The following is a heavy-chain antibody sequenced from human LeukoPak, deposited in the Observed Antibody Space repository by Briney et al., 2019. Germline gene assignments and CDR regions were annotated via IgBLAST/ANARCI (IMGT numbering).Heavy chain of an antibody. Sequence: GGSLRLSCAASGFTFSSYAMSWVRQAPGKGLEWVSAITGSGGRTYYADSVKGRFTISRDNSRDRLYLETNSLRAEDTAVYYCARDRMGAIMYFDVWGRGTLVTVSS. V-gene: IGHV3-23*01. D-gene: IGHD3-10*01. CDR1: GFTFSSYA. CDR3: ARDRMGAIMYFDV. J-gene: IGHJ2*01. CDR2: ITGSGGRT.